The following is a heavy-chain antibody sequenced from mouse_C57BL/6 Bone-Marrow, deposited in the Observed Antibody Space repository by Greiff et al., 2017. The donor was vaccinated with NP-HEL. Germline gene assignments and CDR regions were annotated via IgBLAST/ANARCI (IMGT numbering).Heavy chain of an antibody. Sequence: QVQLQQPGAELVKPGASVKVSCKASGYTFTDYYINWVKQRPGQGLEWIGWIFPGSGSTYYNEKFKGKATLTVDKSYSTAYMLLSSLTSEDSAVYFCARGDGYDDWYFDVWGTGTTVTVSS. V-gene: IGHV1-75*01. D-gene: IGHD2-2*01. J-gene: IGHJ1*03. CDR1: GYTFTDYY. CDR3: ARGDGYDDWYFDV. CDR2: IFPGSGST.